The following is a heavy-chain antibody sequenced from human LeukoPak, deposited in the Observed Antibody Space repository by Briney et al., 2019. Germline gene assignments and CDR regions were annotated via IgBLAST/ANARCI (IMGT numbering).Heavy chain of an antibody. CDR2: LRYDGSDQ. J-gene: IGHJ4*02. D-gene: IGHD2-2*01. CDR1: GFNFRGYA. Sequence: PGGSLRLSCAASGFNFRGYAMHWVRQAPGRGLEWVAFLRYDGSDQKYADSVKGRFTISRDNSKNTLYLQMDSLRLEDAAVYYCAKEAYANGVVDYWGQGTLVTVSS. V-gene: IGHV3-30*02. CDR3: AKEAYANGVVDY.